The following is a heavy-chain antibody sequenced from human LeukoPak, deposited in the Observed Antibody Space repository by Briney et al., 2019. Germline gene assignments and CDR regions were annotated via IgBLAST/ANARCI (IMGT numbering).Heavy chain of an antibody. CDR1: GFVFSSYP. J-gene: IGHJ5*02. CDR2: ITGDGSTP. CDR3: ARVGFSGYDS. Sequence: GGSLRLSCATSGFVFSSYPMNWVRQAPGKGLEYVSAITGDGSTPYYANSVKGRFTISRDNSRNTLYLQMGSLRSEDMAVYYCARVGFSGYDSWGQGTLVTVSS. V-gene: IGHV3-64*01. D-gene: IGHD5-12*01.